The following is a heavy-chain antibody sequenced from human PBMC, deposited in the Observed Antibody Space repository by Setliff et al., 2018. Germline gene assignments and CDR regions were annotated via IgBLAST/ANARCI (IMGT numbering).Heavy chain of an antibody. Sequence: ETLSLTCAVYGGSFSTYYWIWIRQPPGKGLEWIGTIYHSGNTYYNPSLNSRLTISVDTSKNQFSLRLTSVTAADTAIYYCARVRNTQNGFFDYWSQGTLVTVSS. CDR1: GGSFSTYY. V-gene: IGHV4-34*01. J-gene: IGHJ4*02. D-gene: IGHD1-1*01. CDR2: IYHSGNT. CDR3: ARVRNTQNGFFDY.